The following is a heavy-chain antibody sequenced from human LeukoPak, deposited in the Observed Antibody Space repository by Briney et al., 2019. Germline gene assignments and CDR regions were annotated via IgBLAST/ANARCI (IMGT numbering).Heavy chain of an antibody. CDR2: IKQDGSEK. Sequence: GGSLRLSCAASGFTFSRYWMSWVRQAPGKGLEWVANIKQDGSEKYYVDSVKGRFTISRDNAKNSLYLQMNNLRAEDTAVYYCAREEYGDHLWWGRGTLVTVSS. CDR3: AREEYGDHLW. D-gene: IGHD4-17*01. V-gene: IGHV3-7*01. CDR1: GFTFSRYW. J-gene: IGHJ4*02.